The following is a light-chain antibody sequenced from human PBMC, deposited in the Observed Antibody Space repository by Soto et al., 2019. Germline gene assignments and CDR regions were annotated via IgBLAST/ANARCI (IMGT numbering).Light chain of an antibody. V-gene: IGLV8-61*01. CDR2: STN. CDR1: SGSVSTSYY. CDR3: VLYMGSGTWV. J-gene: IGLJ3*02. Sequence: QTVVTQEPSFSVSPGRTVTLTCGLSSGSVSTSYYPSWYQQTPGQASRTLIYSTNTRSSGVPDRFSGSILGNKAALTITGAQADDESDYYCVLYMGSGTWVFGGGTKVTVL.